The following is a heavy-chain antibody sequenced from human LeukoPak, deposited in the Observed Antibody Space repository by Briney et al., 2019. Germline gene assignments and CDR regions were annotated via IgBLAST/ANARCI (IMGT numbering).Heavy chain of an antibody. D-gene: IGHD4-17*01. Sequence: SVTPSCKASGYTFTGYYMHWVRQAPGQGLEWMGWINPSSGGTNYAQKFRGRFTMTRDTSISTAYMELSRLRSDDTAVYYCARDHPLYGPGYYYGMDVWGQGTTFTVSS. J-gene: IGHJ6*02. CDR2: INPSSGGT. CDR3: ARDHPLYGPGYYYGMDV. CDR1: GYTFTGYY. V-gene: IGHV1-2*02.